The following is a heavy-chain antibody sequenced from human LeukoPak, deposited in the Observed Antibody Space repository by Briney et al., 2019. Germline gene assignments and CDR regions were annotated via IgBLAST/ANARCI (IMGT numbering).Heavy chain of an antibody. CDR3: ARVGIIVAAGTSDF. CDR2: ISHSGSDK. D-gene: IGHD6-13*01. Sequence: GGSLRLSCAASGLTFSDYCMTWIRLAPGRGLEWVSYISHSGSDKSYADSVKGRYTISRDNARKSLYLQMNSLRVDDTAVYYCARVGIIVAAGTSDFWGQGTLVTVSS. CDR1: GLTFSDYC. V-gene: IGHV3-11*01. J-gene: IGHJ4*02.